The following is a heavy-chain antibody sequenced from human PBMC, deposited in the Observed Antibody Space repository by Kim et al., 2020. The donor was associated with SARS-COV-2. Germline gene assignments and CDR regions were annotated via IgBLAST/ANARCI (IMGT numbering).Heavy chain of an antibody. D-gene: IGHD2-21*01. V-gene: IGHV1-3*01. J-gene: IGHJ4*02. CDR3: ARGNRGDFSQYSPLDF. CDR1: GYSFSRSI. CDR2: INVTSGDT. Sequence: ASVKVSCKASGYSFSRSIMQWVRQAPGQGPEWMAWINVTSGDTTYSQKFHGRVTIVRDTSTFTLYMELSSLTSEDTAVYFCARGNRGDFSQYSPLDFWGQGTLVTVSS.